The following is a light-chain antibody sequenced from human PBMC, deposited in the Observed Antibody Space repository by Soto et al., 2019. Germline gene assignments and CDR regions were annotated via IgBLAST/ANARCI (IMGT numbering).Light chain of an antibody. Sequence: EIVMTQSPATLSISPGERATLSCRASQSVSSSLAWYQQRPGQAPRLLMYDASTRATGIPARFSGSGSGTVFTLTISSLQSEDFAVYFCQQYAKWPPYTFGQGTKLEIK. CDR3: QQYAKWPPYT. CDR2: DAS. J-gene: IGKJ2*01. V-gene: IGKV3-15*01. CDR1: QSVSSS.